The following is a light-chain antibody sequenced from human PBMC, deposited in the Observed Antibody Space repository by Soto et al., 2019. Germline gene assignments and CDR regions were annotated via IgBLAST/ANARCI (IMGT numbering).Light chain of an antibody. CDR1: QSVSSSY. CDR2: GAS. J-gene: IGKJ1*01. Sequence: EIVLTQSPGTLSLSPGERATLSCRASQSVSSSYLAWYQQKPGQAPRLLIYGASSIATGIPDRFSGSGSGTDFTLTISRLEPEDFAVYYCQQYGTSPGTFGQVTKVEMK. V-gene: IGKV3-20*01. CDR3: QQYGTSPGT.